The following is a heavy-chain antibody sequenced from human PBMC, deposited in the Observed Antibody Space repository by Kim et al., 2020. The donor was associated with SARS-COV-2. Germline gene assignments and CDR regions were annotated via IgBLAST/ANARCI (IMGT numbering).Heavy chain of an antibody. CDR3: AKLVVVAASLDY. Sequence: YYADSVKGRFAIARDNSKNTLYLQMNSLRAEDTAVYYCAKLVVVAASLDYWGQGTLVTVSS. J-gene: IGHJ4*02. V-gene: IGHV3-23*01. D-gene: IGHD2-15*01.